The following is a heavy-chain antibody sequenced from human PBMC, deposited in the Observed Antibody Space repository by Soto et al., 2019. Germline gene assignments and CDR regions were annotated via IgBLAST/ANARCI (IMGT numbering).Heavy chain of an antibody. Sequence: XSVKVSCKSSGYTFTNYARNLVRQAPGHGLEWMGWVNPSNGLTRYSENFQGRLSLTRDTSANTSYMELSSLRRDDTAVYYCARRLPAFDVWGQGTMVTVSS. CDR1: GYTFTNYA. J-gene: IGHJ3*01. V-gene: IGHV1-3*01. CDR2: VNPSNGLT. CDR3: ARRLPAFDV.